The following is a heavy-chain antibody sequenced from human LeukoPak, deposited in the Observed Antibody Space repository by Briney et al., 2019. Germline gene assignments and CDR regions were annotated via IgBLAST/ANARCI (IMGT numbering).Heavy chain of an antibody. Sequence: AASVKVSCKASGGTFSSYAISWVRQAPGQGLEWMGGIIPIFGTANYAQKFQGRVTITTDESTSTAYMELSSLRSEDTAVYYCARRHYYDSSGYGSLDVWGQGTTVTVSS. CDR3: ARRHYYDSSGYGSLDV. CDR1: GGTFSSYA. V-gene: IGHV1-69*05. CDR2: IIPIFGTA. D-gene: IGHD3-22*01. J-gene: IGHJ6*02.